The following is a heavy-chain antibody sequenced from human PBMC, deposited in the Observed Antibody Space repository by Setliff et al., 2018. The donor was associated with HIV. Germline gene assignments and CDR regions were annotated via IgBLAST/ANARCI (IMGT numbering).Heavy chain of an antibody. CDR2: IRYDGSNK. CDR1: GFTFSHYG. V-gene: IGHV3-30*02. CDR3: AKEDQRVTSVDY. J-gene: IGHJ4*02. Sequence: PGGSLRLSCAASGFTFSHYGMHWVRQAPGKGLEWVAFIRYDGSNKYYADSVKGRFTISRDNSRNTLYLQMHSLRDEDTAVYYCAKEDQRVTSVDYCGQGSPVTVSS. D-gene: IGHD2-2*01.